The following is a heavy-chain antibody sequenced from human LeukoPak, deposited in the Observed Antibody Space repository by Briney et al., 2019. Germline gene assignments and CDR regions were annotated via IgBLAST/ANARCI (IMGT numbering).Heavy chain of an antibody. V-gene: IGHV3-74*01. CDR2: IKSDGSSI. D-gene: IGHD3-3*01. J-gene: IGHJ3*02. CDR3: ARDQAPERFLEWLSLDAFDI. CDR1: GFTFSSYW. Sequence: PGGSLRLSCAASGFTFSSYWMHWVRQAPGKGLVWVSRIKSDGSSISYADSVKGRFTISRDNAKNSLYLQMNSLRAEDTAVYYCARDQAPERFLEWLSLDAFDIWGQGTMVTVSS.